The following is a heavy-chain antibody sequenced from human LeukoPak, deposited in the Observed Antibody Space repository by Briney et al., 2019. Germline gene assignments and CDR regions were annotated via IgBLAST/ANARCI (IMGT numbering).Heavy chain of an antibody. CDR1: GGSISSGGYS. V-gene: IGHV4-30-2*01. Sequence: SETLSLTCAVSGGSISSGGYSWSWIRQPPGKGLEWIGYIYHSGSTYYNPSLKSRVTISVDRSKNQFSLKLSSVTAADTAVYYCAREDHDYSNYGIDYWGQGTLVTVSS. CDR3: AREDHDYSNYGIDY. D-gene: IGHD4-11*01. CDR2: IYHSGST. J-gene: IGHJ4*02.